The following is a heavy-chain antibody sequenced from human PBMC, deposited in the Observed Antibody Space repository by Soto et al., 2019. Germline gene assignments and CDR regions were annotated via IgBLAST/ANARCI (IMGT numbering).Heavy chain of an antibody. Sequence: GGSLRLSCAASGFSFSSYSMNWVRQAPGKGLEWVSSISSSSGDIYHADSVKGGFTISRDNAKNSLYLQLNSLRVEDTAVYYCARHYGGYYFDYWGKGTLVTVSS. J-gene: IGHJ4*02. CDR3: ARHYGGYYFDY. CDR2: ISSSSGDI. CDR1: GFSFSSYS. V-gene: IGHV3-21*01. D-gene: IGHD3-10*01.